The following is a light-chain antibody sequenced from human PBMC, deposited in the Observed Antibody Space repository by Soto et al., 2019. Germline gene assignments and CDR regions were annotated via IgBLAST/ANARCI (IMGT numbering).Light chain of an antibody. CDR3: QQYGTSPPYT. CDR2: GAS. V-gene: IGKV3-20*01. CDR1: QSVSSTY. J-gene: IGKJ2*01. Sequence: EIVLTQSPGTLSLSPGERVTLSCRASQSVSSTYLVWYQQKPGQAPRLLIYGASSRATGTPDRFSGSGSGTAFTLTISRLEPEDFAVYYCQQYGTSPPYTFGQGTKLEIK.